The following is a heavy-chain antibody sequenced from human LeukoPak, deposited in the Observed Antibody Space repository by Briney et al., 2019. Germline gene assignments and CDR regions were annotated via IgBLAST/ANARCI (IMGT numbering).Heavy chain of an antibody. J-gene: IGHJ4*02. CDR1: GGSVSSGNFY. V-gene: IGHV4-61*01. Sequence: SETLSLTCTVSGGSVSSGNFYWSWIRQPPGKGLEWIGYIFHSGHTNYNPSLKSRVTMSVDTSKNQFSPKLTSVTAADTAVYYCAACGGDCYGYYFDYWGQGTLVTVSS. D-gene: IGHD2-21*02. CDR3: AACGGDCYGYYFDY. CDR2: IFHSGHT.